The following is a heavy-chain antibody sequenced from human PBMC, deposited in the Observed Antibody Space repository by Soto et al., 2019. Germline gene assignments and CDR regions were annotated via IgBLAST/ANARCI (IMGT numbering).Heavy chain of an antibody. V-gene: IGHV3-23*01. CDR2: ISGSGGST. D-gene: IGHD2-21*02. CDR3: AKDPAPHVVVTVYYFDY. CDR1: GFTFSSYA. J-gene: IGHJ4*02. Sequence: GGSLRLSCAASGFTFSSYAMSWVRQAPGKGLEWVSCISGSGGSTFYADSVKGRFSISSDTSKNTLYLQMNSLRAEDTAVYYCAKDPAPHVVVTVYYFDYWGQGTQVTVSS.